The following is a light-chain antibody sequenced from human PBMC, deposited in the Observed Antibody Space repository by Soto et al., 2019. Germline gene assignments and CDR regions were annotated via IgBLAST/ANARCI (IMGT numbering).Light chain of an antibody. CDR3: ATWDSSLSVYV. J-gene: IGLJ1*01. CDR2: DSF. V-gene: IGLV1-51*01. Sequence: QSMLTQPPSVSAAPGQRVTITCSGSSSNIGKNFISWYQQVPGTAPKLIIYDSFQRPSGIPDRVSGSKFGTSATLDIAGLQTGDEASYYCATWDSSLSVYVFGTGTKLTVL. CDR1: SSNIGKNF.